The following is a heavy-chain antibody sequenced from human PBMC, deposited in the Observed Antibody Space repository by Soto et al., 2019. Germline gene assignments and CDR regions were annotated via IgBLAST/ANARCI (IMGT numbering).Heavy chain of an antibody. D-gene: IGHD3-10*01. V-gene: IGHV4-31*03. Sequence: QVQLQESGPGLVKPSQTLSLTCTVSGGSISSGGYYWSWIRQHPGKGLEWIGYIYYSGSTYYNPSLKIRVTISVDTSKNQFSLKLSSVTAADTAVYYCARARYYGSGSSIDYWGQGTLVTVSS. J-gene: IGHJ4*02. CDR3: ARARYYGSGSSIDY. CDR2: IYYSGST. CDR1: GGSISSGGYY.